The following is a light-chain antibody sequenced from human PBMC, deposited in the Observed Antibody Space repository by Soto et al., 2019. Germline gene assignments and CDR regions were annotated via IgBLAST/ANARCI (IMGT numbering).Light chain of an antibody. CDR2: DTS. J-gene: IGKJ4*01. CDR3: QRYNNRPLT. Sequence: VRRQSPATLSVSPGEGSTRACRASQGIGDTLAWYQHKPGQTPRLLIYDTSTRATGVPARFSGSRSGTEFTLTINSLQSEDFAVYYCQRYNNRPLTFGGGTKVDIK. V-gene: IGKV3-15*01. CDR1: QGIGDT.